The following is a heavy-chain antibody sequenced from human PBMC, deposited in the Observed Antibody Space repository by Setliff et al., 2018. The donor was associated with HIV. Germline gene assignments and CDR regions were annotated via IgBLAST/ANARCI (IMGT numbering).Heavy chain of an antibody. V-gene: IGHV4-31*03. CDR3: ARTPEDYDQYFFDR. CDR1: GGSLISGGYY. D-gene: IGHD3-22*01. Sequence: PSETLSLTCSVSGGSLISGGYYWSWIRQHPGKGLEWIGYVYYTGKTYYNPSLEGRVTISVDTSKNQFSLKLSSVTAADTAVYYCARTPEDYDQYFFDRWGQGTLVTVSS. CDR2: VYYTGKT. J-gene: IGHJ4*02.